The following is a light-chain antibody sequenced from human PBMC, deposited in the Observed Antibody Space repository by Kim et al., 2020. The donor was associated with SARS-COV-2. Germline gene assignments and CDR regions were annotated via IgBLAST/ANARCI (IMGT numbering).Light chain of an antibody. CDR3: AAWDDSLSGRM. Sequence: QSVLAQPPSASGTPGQRVTLSCSGSSSNVGSNFVSWYQQLPGTAPKLLIYGNDQRPSGVPDRFSGSKSGTSASLAISGLRSEDEADYYCAAWDDSLSGRMFGGGTQLTVL. V-gene: IGLV1-47*01. CDR1: SSNVGSNF. CDR2: GND. J-gene: IGLJ3*02.